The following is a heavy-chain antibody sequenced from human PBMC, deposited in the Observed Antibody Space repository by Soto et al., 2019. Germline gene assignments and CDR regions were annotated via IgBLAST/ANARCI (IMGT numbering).Heavy chain of an antibody. J-gene: IGHJ4*02. CDR2: VSGSGGTT. CDR3: AKSFAWGPSSSWYFFDY. Sequence: EVQLLESGGGLVQPGGSLRLSCSASGFTFSSYAMNWVRQAPGKGLEWVSTVSGSGGTTYYADSVKGRFTISRDNSKNTLYLQMNSLRAEDTAVYYCAKSFAWGPSSSWYFFDYWGQGTLVTVSS. D-gene: IGHD6-13*01. CDR1: GFTFSSYA. V-gene: IGHV3-23*01.